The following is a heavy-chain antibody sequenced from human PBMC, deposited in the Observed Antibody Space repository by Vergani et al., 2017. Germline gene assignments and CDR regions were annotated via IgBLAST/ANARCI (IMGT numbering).Heavy chain of an antibody. CDR2: IYSGGST. CDR3: ARSGNSSGYSFDY. J-gene: IGHJ4*02. CDR1: GFTFDDYA. Sequence: EVQLVESGGGLVQTGRSLRLSCAASGFTFDDYAMHWVRQAPGKGLEWVSGIYSGGSTYYADSVKGRFTSSRHNSKNTLYLQMNSLRAEDTAVYYCARSGNSSGYSFDYWGQGTLVTVSS. D-gene: IGHD3-22*01. V-gene: IGHV3-53*04.